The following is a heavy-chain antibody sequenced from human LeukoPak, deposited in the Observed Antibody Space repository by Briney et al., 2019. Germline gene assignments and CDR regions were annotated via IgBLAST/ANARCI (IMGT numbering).Heavy chain of an antibody. CDR2: INPNSGDT. J-gene: IGHJ1*01. D-gene: IGHD3-22*01. CDR3: ARGSYDSSDFEYFHH. V-gene: IGHV1-2*02. Sequence: ASVRVSCTASGYTFTGYNMHWVRQAPGQGLEWMGWINPNSGDTNYAQKFQGRVTITRDTSISTAYMELSRLTSDDTAFYYCARGSYDSSDFEYFHHWGQGALLTVSS. CDR1: GYTFTGYN.